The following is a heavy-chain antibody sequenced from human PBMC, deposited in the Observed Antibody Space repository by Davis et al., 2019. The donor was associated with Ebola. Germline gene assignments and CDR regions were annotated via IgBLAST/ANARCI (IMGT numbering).Heavy chain of an antibody. CDR3: ARGDVPVYYDYIWGSYRHPYFDY. Sequence: PGGSLRLSCAASGFTFSSYWMSWVRQAPGKGLEWVANIKQDGSEKYYVDSVKGRFTISRDNAKNSLYLQMNSLRAEDTAVYYCARGDVPVYYDYIWGSYRHPYFDYWGQGTLVTVSS. D-gene: IGHD3-16*02. J-gene: IGHJ4*02. CDR1: GFTFSSYW. V-gene: IGHV3-7*01. CDR2: IKQDGSEK.